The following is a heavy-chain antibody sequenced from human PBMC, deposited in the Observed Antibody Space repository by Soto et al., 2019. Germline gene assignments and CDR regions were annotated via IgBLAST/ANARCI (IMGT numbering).Heavy chain of an antibody. V-gene: IGHV4-30-2*01. CDR2: IYHSGST. CDR3: SRELFGGHYPAAY. D-gene: IGHD3-3*01. CDR1: GGSSGSVGYS. J-gene: IGHJ4*02. Sequence: TSETLSLTCAVSGGSSGSVGYSWSWIRQPPGKGLEWIGYIYHSGSTYYNPSLKSRVTISVDRSKNQFSLTLTAVTAADTAVYYCSRELFGGHYPAAYCGQGTLVTSPQ.